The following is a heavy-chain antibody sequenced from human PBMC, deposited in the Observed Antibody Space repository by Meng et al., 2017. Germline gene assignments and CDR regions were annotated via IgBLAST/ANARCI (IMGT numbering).Heavy chain of an antibody. CDR3: ARDQNCSSTSCYVNYYYGMDV. D-gene: IGHD2-2*01. Sequence: HVELQESGQGLVTPSGTLSLTCAVSGGSISSSNWWSWVRQPPGKGLEWIGEIYHSGSTNYNPSLKSRVTISVDKSKDQFSLKLSPVTAADTAVYYCARDQNCSSTSCYVNYYYGMDVWGQGTTVTVSS. CDR1: GGSISSSNW. CDR2: IYHSGST. V-gene: IGHV4-4*02. J-gene: IGHJ6*02.